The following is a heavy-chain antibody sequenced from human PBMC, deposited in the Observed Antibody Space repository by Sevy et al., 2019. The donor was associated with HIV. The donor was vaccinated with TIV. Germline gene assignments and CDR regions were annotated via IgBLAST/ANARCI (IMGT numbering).Heavy chain of an antibody. CDR3: ATYGGSYSYHFES. J-gene: IGHJ4*02. V-gene: IGHV5-51*01. CDR2: IYPADSDT. D-gene: IGHD1-26*01. CDR1: GYSFNNYW. Sequence: GESLKISCKGSGYSFNNYWIGWVRQMPGKGLEWMGIIYPADSDTKYSPSFQGQVTFSADKSIRTAYLQWSGLKASDTAIYYCATYGGSYSYHFESWGQGTLVTVSS.